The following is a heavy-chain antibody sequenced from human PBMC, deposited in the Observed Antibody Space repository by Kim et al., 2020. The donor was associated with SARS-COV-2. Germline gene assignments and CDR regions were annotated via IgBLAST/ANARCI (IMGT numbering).Heavy chain of an antibody. CDR1: GFTVSSNY. V-gene: IGHV3-53*01. D-gene: IGHD6-19*01. CDR3: AREKYSSGWYYFDY. J-gene: IGHJ4*02. CDR2: IYSGGST. Sequence: GGSLRLSCAVSGFTVSSNYMSWVRQAPGKGLERVSVIYSGGSTYYADSVKGRFTISRDNSKNTLYLQMNSLRAEDTAVYYCAREKYSSGWYYFDYWGQGTLVTVSS.